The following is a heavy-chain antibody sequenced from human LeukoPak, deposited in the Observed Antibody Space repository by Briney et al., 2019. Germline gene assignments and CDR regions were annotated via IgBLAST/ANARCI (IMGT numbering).Heavy chain of an antibody. CDR1: GFTFSSYG. CDR2: ISGSGATT. D-gene: IGHD1-26*01. CDR3: TTGSGSYSIYYYYYMDV. J-gene: IGHJ6*03. Sequence: GGSLRLSCAASGFTFSSYGMNWVRQAPGKGLEWVSGISGSGATTYYADSVKGRFTISRDSSKITLYLQTNSLRAEDTAVYYCTTGSGSYSIYYYYYMDVWGRGTTVTISS. V-gene: IGHV3-23*01.